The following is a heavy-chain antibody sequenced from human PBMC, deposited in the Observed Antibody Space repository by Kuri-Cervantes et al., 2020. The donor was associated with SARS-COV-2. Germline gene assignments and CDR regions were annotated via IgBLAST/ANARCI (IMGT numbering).Heavy chain of an antibody. CDR1: IYTSMNYG. CDR2: FSTSNGKT. J-gene: IGHJ4*02. Sequence: ASVKVSCKAPIYTSMNYGISWVRQAPGQGLEWLAIFSTSNGKTHYAQKFQGRVTLTTDTSTRTAYMELRSLRSDDTAVYYCARDTPRSDIGGRIAVAFDYWGQGTLVTVSS. D-gene: IGHD6-19*01. CDR3: ARDTPRSDIGGRIAVAFDY. V-gene: IGHV1-18*01.